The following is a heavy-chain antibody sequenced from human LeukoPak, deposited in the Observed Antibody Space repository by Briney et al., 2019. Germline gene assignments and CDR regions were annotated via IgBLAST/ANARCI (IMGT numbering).Heavy chain of an antibody. CDR3: ARDERVRGVPNWFDP. J-gene: IGHJ5*02. Sequence: GSVKVSCKASGFTFTAYHMHWVRQAPGQGLEWMGWINPNSGGTNYAQKFQGRVTMTRDTSISTAYMELSGLRSDDTAVYYCARDERVRGVPNWFDPWGQGTLVTVSS. CDR2: INPNSGGT. V-gene: IGHV1-2*02. CDR1: GFTFTAYH. D-gene: IGHD3-10*01.